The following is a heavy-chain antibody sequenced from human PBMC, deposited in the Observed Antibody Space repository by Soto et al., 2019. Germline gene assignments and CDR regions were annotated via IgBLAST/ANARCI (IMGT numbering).Heavy chain of an antibody. CDR3: AKTPASHPGFYYYLDV. Sequence: QVQLMESGGGVVQPGRSLRLSCAASGITFSRYALHWVRQAPGNGLEWVAVISYDGSDKNFADSVKGRFSISRDNSKNTLYLQMNRLRTEDTAVYYCAKTPASHPGFYYYLDVWSKGTTVTVSS. D-gene: IGHD2-15*01. J-gene: IGHJ6*03. CDR2: ISYDGSDK. CDR1: GITFSRYA. V-gene: IGHV3-30*18.